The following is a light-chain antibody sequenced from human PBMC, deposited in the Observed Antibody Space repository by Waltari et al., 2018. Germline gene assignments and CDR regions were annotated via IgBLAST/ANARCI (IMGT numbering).Light chain of an antibody. CDR2: WAS. CDR3: HQHYTTPWT. J-gene: IGKJ1*01. CDR1: QSVLYRSDNKNY. Sequence: DIVMTQSPDSLAVSLGERATINCKSSQSVLYRSDNKNYLGWYQQKPGLPPKLLFSWASIRESGVPDRLSASGSGTDFTLTISSLQAEDVAVYYCHQHYTTPWTFGQGTKVEIK. V-gene: IGKV4-1*01.